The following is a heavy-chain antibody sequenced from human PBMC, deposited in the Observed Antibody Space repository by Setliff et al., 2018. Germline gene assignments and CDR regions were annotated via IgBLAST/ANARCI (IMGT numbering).Heavy chain of an antibody. Sequence: PSETLSLTCAVYGGSFSGHYWSWIRQPPGKGLEWIGEINHSGSTNYNPSLKSRVTISVDTSKNQFSLKLSSVTAADTAAYYCARKRFYYYYYYMDVWGKGTTVTVSS. CDR2: INHSGST. V-gene: IGHV4-34*01. J-gene: IGHJ6*03. CDR1: GGSFSGHY. CDR3: ARKRFYYYYYYMDV.